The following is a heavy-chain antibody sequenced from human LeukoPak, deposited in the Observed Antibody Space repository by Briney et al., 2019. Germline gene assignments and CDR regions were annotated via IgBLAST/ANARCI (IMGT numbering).Heavy chain of an antibody. J-gene: IGHJ6*03. CDR3: ARGAFDYDSSGYISEIYYYMDV. CDR1: GYAFNIYH. V-gene: IGHV1-2*02. D-gene: IGHD3-22*01. Sequence: ASVKVSCSASGYAFNIYHIHWVRQAPGQGLQWLGWVNTNNGDTNYAQNFPGRVTMTRATSISTAYMELSGLRSDDTAVYYCARGAFDYDSSGYISEIYYYMDVWGKGTTVTVSS. CDR2: VNTNNGDT.